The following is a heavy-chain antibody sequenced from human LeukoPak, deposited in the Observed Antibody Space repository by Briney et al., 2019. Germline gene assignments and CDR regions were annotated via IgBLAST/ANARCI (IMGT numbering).Heavy chain of an antibody. CDR1: GGSISSYY. CDR3: ARWEPDAFDI. V-gene: IGHV4-59*01. D-gene: IGHD1-26*01. CDR2: IYYSGST. Sequence: SETLSLTCTVSGGSISSYYWSWIRQPPGKGLEWIGYIYYSGSTNYNPSLKSRVTISVDTSKDQFSLKLSSVTAADTAVYYCARWEPDAFDIWGQGTMVTVSS. J-gene: IGHJ3*02.